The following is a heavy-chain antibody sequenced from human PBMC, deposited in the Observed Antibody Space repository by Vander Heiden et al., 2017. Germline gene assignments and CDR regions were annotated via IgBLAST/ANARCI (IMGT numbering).Heavy chain of an antibody. CDR2: VSGTGDST. CDR3: AKDRDIVVVPATIGN. J-gene: IGHJ4*02. Sequence: EVQLLESGGGLVQPGESLRLSCAASGFTFSSYVMSWVRQAPGKGLEWVSTVSGTGDSTYYADSVKGRFTISRDNSKNRLYLQMNSLRAEDTAVYYCAKDRDIVVVPATIGNWGQGTLVTVSS. D-gene: IGHD2-2*01. CDR1: GFTFSSYV. V-gene: IGHV3-23*01.